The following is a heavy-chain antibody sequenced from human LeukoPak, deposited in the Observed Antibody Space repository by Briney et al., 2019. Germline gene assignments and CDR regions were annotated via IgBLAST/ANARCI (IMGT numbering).Heavy chain of an antibody. J-gene: IGHJ4*02. CDR2: FHPEENET. Sequence: ASVKVSCKVSGYTLTELSVHWVRQAPGKGLEWMGGFHPEENETVYAQKFQGRVTMTRDMSTSTVYMELSSLRSEDTAVYYCARDEGYYYDSSLEFDYWGQGTLVTVSS. CDR1: GYTLTELS. V-gene: IGHV1-24*01. D-gene: IGHD3-22*01. CDR3: ARDEGYYYDSSLEFDY.